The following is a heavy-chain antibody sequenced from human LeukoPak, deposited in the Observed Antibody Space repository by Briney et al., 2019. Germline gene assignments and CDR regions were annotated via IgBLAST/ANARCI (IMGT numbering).Heavy chain of an antibody. CDR2: IYYSGST. Sequence: SETLSLTCTVSGGSISSYYWSWIRQPRGKGLEWIGYIYYSGSTNYNPSLKSRVTISVDTSKNQFSLKLSSVTAADTAVYYCARGDYDYVWGSYRFDYWGQGTLVTVSS. J-gene: IGHJ4*02. CDR3: ARGDYDYVWGSYRFDY. V-gene: IGHV4-59*01. CDR1: GGSISSYY. D-gene: IGHD3-16*02.